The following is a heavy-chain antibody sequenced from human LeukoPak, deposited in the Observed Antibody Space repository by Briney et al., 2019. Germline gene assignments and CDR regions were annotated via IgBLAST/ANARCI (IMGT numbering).Heavy chain of an antibody. D-gene: IGHD6-13*01. J-gene: IGHJ3*02. CDR3: ARGGIAAVAFDI. V-gene: IGHV4-39*07. CDR1: GGSISSSSYY. CDR2: IYYSGST. Sequence: KPSETLSLTCTVSGGSISSSSYYWGWIRQPPGKGLEWIGSIYYSGSTYYNPSFKSRVTISVDTSKNQFSLKLSSVTAADTAVYYCARGGIAAVAFDIWGQGTMVTVSS.